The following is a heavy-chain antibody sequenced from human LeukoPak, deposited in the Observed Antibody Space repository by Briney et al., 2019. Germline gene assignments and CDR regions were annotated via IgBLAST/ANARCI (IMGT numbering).Heavy chain of an antibody. V-gene: IGHV3-66*01. D-gene: IGHD3-22*01. CDR3: ARVDYYDSSGYYYSPDY. CDR2: MYSGGST. J-gene: IGHJ4*02. Sequence: GRSLRLSCAASGFTVSSNYMSWVGQAPGKGLEWVSIMYSGGSTYYADSVKGRFTISRDNSKNTLYLQMNSLRAEDTAVYYCARVDYYDSSGYYYSPDYWGQGTLVTVSS. CDR1: GFTVSSNY.